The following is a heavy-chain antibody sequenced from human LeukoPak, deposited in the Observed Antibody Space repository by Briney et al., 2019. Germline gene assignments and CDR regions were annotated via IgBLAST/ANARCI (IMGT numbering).Heavy chain of an antibody. CDR1: GGSISSGGYY. V-gene: IGHV4-31*03. J-gene: IGHJ6*02. CDR3: ARDVPYSSNKNLNYYYGTDV. D-gene: IGHD6-13*01. Sequence: SQTLSLTCTVSGGSISSGGYYWSWIRQHPGKGLEWIGYIYYSGSTYYNPSLKSRVTISVDTSKNQFSLKLSSVTAADTAVYYCARDVPYSSNKNLNYYYGTDVWGQGTTVTVSS. CDR2: IYYSGST.